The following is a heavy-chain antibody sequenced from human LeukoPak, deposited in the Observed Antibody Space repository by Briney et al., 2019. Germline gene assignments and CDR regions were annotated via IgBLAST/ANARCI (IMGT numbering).Heavy chain of an antibody. V-gene: IGHV3-53*01. Sequence: GGSLRLSCAASGFTVSSNYMSWVRQAPGKGLEWVSVIYSSGSTYYADSVKGRFTISRDNSKNTLYLQMNSLRAEDTAVYYCARDSRGYSYGFDYWGQGTLVTVSS. CDR3: ARDSRGYSYGFDY. J-gene: IGHJ4*02. D-gene: IGHD5-18*01. CDR2: IYSSGST. CDR1: GFTVSSNY.